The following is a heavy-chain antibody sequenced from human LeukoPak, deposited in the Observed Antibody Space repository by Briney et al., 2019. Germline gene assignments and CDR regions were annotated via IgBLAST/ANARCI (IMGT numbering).Heavy chain of an antibody. J-gene: IGHJ4*02. CDR3: ARAGDCGSYLFFDY. Sequence: GGSLRLSCAASGFTFSAYIMNWVRQAPGKGLEWVSSISSSSTYIYYADSVKGRFTISRDNAKNSLYLQMNILRAEDTAVYYCARAGDCGSYLFFDYWGQGTLVTVSS. CDR2: ISSSSTYI. CDR1: GFTFSAYI. D-gene: IGHD1-26*01. V-gene: IGHV3-21*01.